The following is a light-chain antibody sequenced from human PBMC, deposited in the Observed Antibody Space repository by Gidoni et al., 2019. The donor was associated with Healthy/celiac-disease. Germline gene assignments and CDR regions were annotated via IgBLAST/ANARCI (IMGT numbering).Light chain of an antibody. J-gene: IGLJ2*01. CDR2: KDS. V-gene: IGLV3-25*03. CDR3: QSADSSGTPVV. CDR1: ALPKQY. Sequence: SYELTQPPSVSVSPGQTARITCSGDALPKQYAYWYQQKPGQAPVLVIYKDSERPSGSPERFSGSSSGTTVTLTISGVQAEDEADYYCQSADSSGTPVVFGGGTKLTVL.